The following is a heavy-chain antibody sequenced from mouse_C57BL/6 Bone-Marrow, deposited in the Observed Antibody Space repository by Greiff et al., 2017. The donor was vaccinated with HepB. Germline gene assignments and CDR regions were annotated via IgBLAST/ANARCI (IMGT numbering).Heavy chain of an antibody. CDR1: GFTFSSYA. V-gene: IGHV5-4*01. D-gene: IGHD1-1*01. Sequence: EVHLVESGGGLVKPGGSLKLSCAASGFTFSSYAMSWVRQTPEKRLEWVATISDGGSYTYYPDNVKGRFTISRDNAKNNLYLQMSHLKSEDTAMYYCARDGYYCYYAMDYWGQGTSVTVSS. CDR2: ISDGGSYT. CDR3: ARDGYYCYYAMDY. J-gene: IGHJ4*01.